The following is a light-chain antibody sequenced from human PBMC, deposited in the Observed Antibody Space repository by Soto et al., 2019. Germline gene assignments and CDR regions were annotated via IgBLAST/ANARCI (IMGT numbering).Light chain of an antibody. Sequence: DIQMTQSPSTLSASVGDRVTITCRADQSITRWLAWFQQKPGKAPSLLIYDATNLQPGVPSRFSGSGSGTEFSLTISNLQPDDCATYYCQQYENYWTFGQGTRVEIK. CDR1: QSITRW. J-gene: IGKJ1*01. CDR3: QQYENYWT. V-gene: IGKV1-5*01. CDR2: DAT.